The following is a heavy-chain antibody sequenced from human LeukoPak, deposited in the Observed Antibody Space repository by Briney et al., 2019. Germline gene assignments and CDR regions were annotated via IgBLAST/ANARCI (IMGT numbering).Heavy chain of an antibody. CDR3: AKAGYEAYYDFWSGYSWADAFDI. CDR1: GFTSSSYA. D-gene: IGHD3-3*01. CDR2: ISGSGGST. V-gene: IGHV3-23*01. J-gene: IGHJ3*02. Sequence: VVPLRLSCAASGFTSSSYAMSWVLPAPGKGLEWVTAISGSGGSTYYADSVKGRFTIPRDNSKNTLYMQMNSLRAEDTAVYYCAKAGYEAYYDFWSGYSWADAFDIWGQGTMVTVSS.